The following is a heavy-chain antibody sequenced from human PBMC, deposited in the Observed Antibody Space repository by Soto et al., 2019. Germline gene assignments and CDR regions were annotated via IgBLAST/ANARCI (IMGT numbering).Heavy chain of an antibody. CDR3: ARVSSVAVVDY. D-gene: IGHD6-19*01. Sequence: QVQLVESGGGVVQPGRSLRLSCAASGFTFSSYAMHWVRQAPGKGLEWVAVISYDGSNKYYADSVKGRFTISRDNSKNTLYLQMNSLRAEDTAVYYCARVSSVAVVDYWGQGTLVTVSS. CDR2: ISYDGSNK. CDR1: GFTFSSYA. V-gene: IGHV3-30-3*01. J-gene: IGHJ4*02.